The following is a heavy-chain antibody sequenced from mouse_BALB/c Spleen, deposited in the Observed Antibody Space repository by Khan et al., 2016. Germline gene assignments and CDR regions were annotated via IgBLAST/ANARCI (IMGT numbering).Heavy chain of an antibody. CDR2: ISYSGST. J-gene: IGHJ4*01. CDR3: ARPSYYYGSSCYYAMDY. CDR1: GYSITSDYA. Sequence: EVKLEESGPGLVKPSQSLSLPCTVTGYSITSDYAWNWIRQFPGNKLEWMGYISYSGSTSYNPSLKSRISITRDTSKNQFFLQLNSVTTEDTATYYYARPSYYYGSSCYYAMDYWGQGTSVTVSS. V-gene: IGHV3-2*02. D-gene: IGHD1-1*01.